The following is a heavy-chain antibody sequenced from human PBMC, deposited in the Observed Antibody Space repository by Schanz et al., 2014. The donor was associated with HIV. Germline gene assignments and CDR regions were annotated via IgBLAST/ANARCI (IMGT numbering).Heavy chain of an antibody. CDR3: ARGASVAARGWFDP. Sequence: VQLVQSGAEVKAPGASVKVSCKTSGYTFTGHYMHWIRQAPGQGLEWMGWINPNSGATQYAQKFQDRVTMTREKSISTVYMGLTSPTPDDTAVYFCARGASVAARGWFDPWGQGTLIIVSS. CDR1: GYTFTGHY. CDR2: INPNSGAT. J-gene: IGHJ5*02. V-gene: IGHV1-2*02. D-gene: IGHD3-10*01.